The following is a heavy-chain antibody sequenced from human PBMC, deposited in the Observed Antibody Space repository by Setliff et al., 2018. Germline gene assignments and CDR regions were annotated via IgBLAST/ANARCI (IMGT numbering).Heavy chain of an antibody. V-gene: IGHV4-34*01. CDR1: GGSFNVYF. D-gene: IGHD7-27*01. Sequence: PSETLSLTCAVYGGSFNVYFWSWIRQPPGKGLEWIGEISHSGSTNYNPSLKSRVTMSVDKSKNQLSLKLKSVTAADTAVYYCARVTNWGLDLRFDPWGQGILVTVSS. CDR2: ISHSGST. J-gene: IGHJ5*02. CDR3: ARVTNWGLDLRFDP.